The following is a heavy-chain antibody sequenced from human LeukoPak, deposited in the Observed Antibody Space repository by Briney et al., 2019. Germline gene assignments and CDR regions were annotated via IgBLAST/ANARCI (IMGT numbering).Heavy chain of an antibody. J-gene: IGHJ4*02. Sequence: ASVKVSCKASGYTFTSYYMHWVRQAPGQGLEWMGIINPSGGSTSYAQKFQGRVTMTRDTSTSTVYMELSSLRSEDTAVYYCARGSTVPIWSGCYTAPEGPFDYWGQGTLVTVSS. CDR3: ARGSTVPIWSGCYTAPEGPFDY. V-gene: IGHV1-46*01. D-gene: IGHD3-3*01. CDR2: INPSGGST. CDR1: GYTFTSYY.